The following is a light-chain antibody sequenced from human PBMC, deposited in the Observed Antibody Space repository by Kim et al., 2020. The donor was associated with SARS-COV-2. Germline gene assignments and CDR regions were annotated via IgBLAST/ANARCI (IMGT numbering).Light chain of an antibody. V-gene: IGKV3-11*01. CDR3: QQRSNWPFT. J-gene: IGKJ4*01. CDR2: DTS. Sequence: LSPGEIATLSCRASQSVSSYLAWYQQKPGQAPRLLIYDTSNRATGMPARFSGSGSGTDFTLTISSLEPEDFAVYYCQQRSNWPFTFGGGTKVDIK. CDR1: QSVSSY.